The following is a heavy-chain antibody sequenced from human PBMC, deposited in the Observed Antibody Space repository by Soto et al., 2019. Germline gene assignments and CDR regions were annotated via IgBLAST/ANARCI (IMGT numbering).Heavy chain of an antibody. Sequence: PGGSLRLSCTASGFTFSSYWMSWVRQAPGKGLEWVANINQDVSEKNYVDSVKGRFTISRDNPKNSLYLQMNSLRAGDTALYYCARDRGYSTFDYWGHGTLVTVSS. CDR3: ARDRGYSTFDY. CDR2: INQDVSEK. V-gene: IGHV3-7*03. J-gene: IGHJ4*01. D-gene: IGHD2-15*01. CDR1: GFTFSSYW.